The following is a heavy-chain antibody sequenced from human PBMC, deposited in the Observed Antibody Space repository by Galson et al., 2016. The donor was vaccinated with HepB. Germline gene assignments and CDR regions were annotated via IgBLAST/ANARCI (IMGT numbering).Heavy chain of an antibody. V-gene: IGHV4-59*04. CDR3: ARLVWELVGYPSSFYFDF. CDR2: FSYGGNT. J-gene: IGHJ4*02. D-gene: IGHD3-10*01. CDR1: GFSVSGDY. Sequence: LRLSCAVSGFSVSGDYMIWVRQPPGKGLEWVLIFSYGGNTYYNPSLRSRVTMSVDTSKNQFSLRLSSVTAADTAVYYCARLVWELVGYPSSFYFDFWGQGTLVAVSS.